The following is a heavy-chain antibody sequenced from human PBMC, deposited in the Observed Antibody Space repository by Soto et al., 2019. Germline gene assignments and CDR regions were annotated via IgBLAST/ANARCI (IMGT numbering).Heavy chain of an antibody. Sequence: TLSLTCTVSGRSISSYYWSWIRQPPGKGLEWIGYIYYSGSTNYNPSLKSRVTISVDTSKNQFSLKLSSVTAADTAVYYCARVLPRSVTRFYYYYMEVWGKGTTVTVSS. CDR3: ARVLPRSVTRFYYYYMEV. CDR1: GRSISSYY. D-gene: IGHD4-17*01. J-gene: IGHJ6*03. CDR2: IYYSGST. V-gene: IGHV4-59*01.